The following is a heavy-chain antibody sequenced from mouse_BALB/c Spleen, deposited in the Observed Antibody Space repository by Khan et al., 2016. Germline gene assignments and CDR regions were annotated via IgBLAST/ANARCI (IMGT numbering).Heavy chain of an antibody. V-gene: IGHV14-3*02. D-gene: IGHD1-1*01. CDR2: IDPANGNT. J-gene: IGHJ2*01. CDR3: ARRVTIYYDGSTSLY. CDR1: GFNIKDTF. Sequence: VQLQQSGAELVKPGASVKLSCTASGFNIKDTFMHWVKQRPEQGLEWIGRIDPANGNTRYDPKFQGKATITADTSSNTAYLQLSSLTSEDTAVYYFARRVTIYYDGSTSLYWCPRTTLTVSS.